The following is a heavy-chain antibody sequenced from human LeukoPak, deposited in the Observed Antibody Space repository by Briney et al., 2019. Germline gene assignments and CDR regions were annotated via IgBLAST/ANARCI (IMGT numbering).Heavy chain of an antibody. D-gene: IGHD1-1*01. Sequence: GGSLRLSCAASGFNLSSYEMNWVRQAPGKGLELVAYISIGGTNKSYADSVRGRFTISRDNAQNSLYLQMNRLRAEDTAVYYCASVWNLHFDHWGQGTLVTVSS. CDR2: ISIGGTNK. CDR1: GFNLSSYE. CDR3: ASVWNLHFDH. J-gene: IGHJ4*02. V-gene: IGHV3-48*03.